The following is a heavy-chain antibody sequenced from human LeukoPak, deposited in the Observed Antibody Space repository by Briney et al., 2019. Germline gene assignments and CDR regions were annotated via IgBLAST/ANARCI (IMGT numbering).Heavy chain of an antibody. D-gene: IGHD3-10*01. CDR1: GYTFTGYY. Sequence: ASVKVSCKASGYTFTGYYMHWVRQAPGQGLEWMGWISAYNGNTNYAQKLQGRVTMTTDTSTSTAYMELRSLRSDDTAVYYCARAPTYIGWGQGTLVTVSS. CDR3: ARAPTYIG. CDR2: ISAYNGNT. J-gene: IGHJ4*02. V-gene: IGHV1-18*04.